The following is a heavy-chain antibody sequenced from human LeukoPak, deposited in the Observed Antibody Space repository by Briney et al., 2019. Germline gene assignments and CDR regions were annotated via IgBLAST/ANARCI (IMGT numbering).Heavy chain of an antibody. J-gene: IGHJ5*02. CDR2: IYYSGST. CDR3: ARGSGWYDP. D-gene: IGHD6-19*01. Sequence: SETLSLTCTVSGGSISSYYWSWIRQPPGKGLEWIGYIYYSGSTNYNPSLKSRVTMSVDTAKNQFSLNLTSVTAADTAVYSCARGSGWYDPWGQGTLVTVSS. V-gene: IGHV4-59*01. CDR1: GGSISSYY.